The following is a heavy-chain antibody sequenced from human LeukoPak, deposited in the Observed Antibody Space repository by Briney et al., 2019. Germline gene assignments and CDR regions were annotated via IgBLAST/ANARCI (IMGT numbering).Heavy chain of an antibody. J-gene: IGHJ6*03. D-gene: IGHD3-3*01. CDR2: FDPEDGET. V-gene: IGHV1-24*01. CDR3: ATGAPGRFQTYYYYYMDV. CDR1: GYTLTELS. Sequence: ASVKVSCKVSGYTLTELSMHWVRQAPGKGLGWMGGFDPEDGETIYAQKFQGRVTMTEDTSTDTAYMELSSLRSEDTAVYYCATGAPGRFQTYYYYYMDVWGKGTTVTVSS.